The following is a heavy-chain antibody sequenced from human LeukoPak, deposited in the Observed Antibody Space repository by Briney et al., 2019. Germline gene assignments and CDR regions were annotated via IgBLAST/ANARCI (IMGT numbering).Heavy chain of an antibody. CDR1: GGSISSYY. Sequence: SETLSLTCTVSGGSISSYYWSWIRQPPGKGLEWIGCIYYSGSTNYNPSLKSRVTISVDTSKNQFSLKLSSVTAADTAVYYCARGRGPRGAFDIWGQGTMVTVSS. CDR2: IYYSGST. V-gene: IGHV4-59*08. J-gene: IGHJ3*02. CDR3: ARGRGPRGAFDI.